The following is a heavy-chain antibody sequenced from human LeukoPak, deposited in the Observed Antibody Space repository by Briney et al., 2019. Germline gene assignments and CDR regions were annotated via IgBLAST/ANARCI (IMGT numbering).Heavy chain of an antibody. V-gene: IGHV3-21*01. CDR3: ARDGPDYYDSSGPGSY. J-gene: IGHJ4*02. CDR1: GFTFSSYS. CDR2: ISSSSSYI. D-gene: IGHD3-22*01. Sequence: GGSLRLSFAASGFTFSSYSMNWVRQAPGKGLEWVSSISSSSSYIYYADSVKGRFTISRDNAKNSLYLQMNSLRAEDTAVYYCARDGPDYYDSSGPGSYWGQGTLVTVSS.